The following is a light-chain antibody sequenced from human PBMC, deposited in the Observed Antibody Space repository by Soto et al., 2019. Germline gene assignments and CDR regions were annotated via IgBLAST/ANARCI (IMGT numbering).Light chain of an antibody. CDR3: SSYTRSSTRV. J-gene: IGLJ2*01. CDR1: SSDVGGYNY. Sequence: QSALTQPASVSGSPGQSITISCTGTSSDVGGYNYVSWYQHHPCKAPKLMIYEVSNRPSGVSNRFSGSKSGNTASLTISGLQAEDEADYYCSSYTRSSTRVFGGGTKLTVL. V-gene: IGLV2-14*01. CDR2: EVS.